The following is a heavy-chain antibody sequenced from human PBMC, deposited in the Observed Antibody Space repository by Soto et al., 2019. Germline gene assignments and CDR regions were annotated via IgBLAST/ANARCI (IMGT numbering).Heavy chain of an antibody. J-gene: IGHJ6*02. CDR1: GGSVTSHY. CDR2: MHYTGCS. V-gene: IGHV4-59*02. CDR3: ARDSYQLLNYGMDV. Sequence: SETLSVTCSFSGGSVTSHYLTWIRQSPEKRLEWIGYMHYTGCSHYNPSLKRRLTISVDRSKNQFSLQLSSVTAADTAVYYCARDSYQLLNYGMDVWGQGTRVTVSS. D-gene: IGHD2-2*01.